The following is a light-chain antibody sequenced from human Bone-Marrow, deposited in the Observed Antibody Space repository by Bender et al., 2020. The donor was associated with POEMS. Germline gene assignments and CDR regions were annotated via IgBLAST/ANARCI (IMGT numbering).Light chain of an antibody. CDR3: STWDDRLNAWL. CDR2: EVN. Sequence: QSALTQPASVSGSPGQSITISCTGTSSDIGSYSLVSWYQQHPDKAPKLIIYEVNKRPSGVPDRFSGSKTGNAASLTVSGLQAEDEAHYYCSTWDDRLNAWLFGGGTKLTVL. CDR1: SSDIGSYSL. V-gene: IGLV2-23*02. J-gene: IGLJ3*02.